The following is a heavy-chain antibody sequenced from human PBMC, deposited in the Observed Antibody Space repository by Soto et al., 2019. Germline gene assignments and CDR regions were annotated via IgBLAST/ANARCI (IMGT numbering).Heavy chain of an antibody. D-gene: IGHD2-2*01. Sequence: EVQLVESGGGLVQPGGSLRLSCAVSGFTFGSYWMNWVRLIPGKGLEWVAYIKPDGSATYYVDSVKGRFTISRDNAKNSLYLQNNSLRVEDTSVYYCARAGYWGPGCYYYFDYWGQGTLVTVCS. CDR1: GFTFGSYW. CDR3: ARAGYWGPGCYYYFDY. V-gene: IGHV3-7*01. CDR2: IKPDGSAT. J-gene: IGHJ4*02.